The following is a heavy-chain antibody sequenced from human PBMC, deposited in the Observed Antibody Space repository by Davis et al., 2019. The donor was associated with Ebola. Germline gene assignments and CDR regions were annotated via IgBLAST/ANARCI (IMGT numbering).Heavy chain of an antibody. D-gene: IGHD3-22*01. Sequence: SVKVSCKASGGTFSSYAISWVRQAPGQGLEWMGGIIPILGIANYAQKFQGRVTITADESTSTAYMELSSLRSEDTAVYYCARDLCSRTYYYDSSGYCFIYWGQGTLVTVSS. CDR3: ARDLCSRTYYYDSSGYCFIY. CDR1: GGTFSSYA. CDR2: IIPILGIA. J-gene: IGHJ4*02. V-gene: IGHV1-69*10.